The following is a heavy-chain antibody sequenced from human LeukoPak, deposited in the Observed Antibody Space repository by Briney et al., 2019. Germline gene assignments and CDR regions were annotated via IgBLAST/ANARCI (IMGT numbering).Heavy chain of an antibody. Sequence: KTSETLSLTCAVYGGSFSGYYWSWIRQPPGKGLEWIGEINHSGSTNYNPSLKSRVTISVDTSKNQFSLKLSSVTAADTAVYYCARGFTFLGVFTNGMEVWGQGTTVTVSS. CDR3: ARGFTFLGVFTNGMEV. D-gene: IGHD3-3*01. CDR2: INHSGST. V-gene: IGHV4-34*01. CDR1: GGSFSGYY. J-gene: IGHJ6*02.